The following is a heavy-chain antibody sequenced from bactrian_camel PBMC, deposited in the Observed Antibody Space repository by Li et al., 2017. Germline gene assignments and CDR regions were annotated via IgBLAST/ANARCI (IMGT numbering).Heavy chain of an antibody. V-gene: IGHV3S1*01. CDR2: IDKGGSTT. CDR3: AADPGSARTLCAGGYWNRTDYRY. J-gene: IGHJ6*01. D-gene: IGHD1*01. CDR1: GYTFTGYS. Sequence: HVQLVESGGDSVQAGGSLRLSCAASGYTFTGYSMGWFRQATGKEPEGVAGIDKGGSTTYYADSAKGRFTISHDNGKNTLYLQMDSLKPEDTAMYYCAADPGSARTLCAGGYWNRTDYRYWGHGTQVTVS.